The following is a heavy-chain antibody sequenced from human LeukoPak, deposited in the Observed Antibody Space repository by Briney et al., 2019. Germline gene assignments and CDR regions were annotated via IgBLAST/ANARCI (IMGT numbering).Heavy chain of an antibody. V-gene: IGHV3-7*01. CDR3: ARGGYCSSTSCPNWFDP. D-gene: IGHD2-2*01. CDR2: IKQDGSEK. CDR1: GFTFSNYE. Sequence: GGSLRLSCAASGFTFSNYEMNWVRQAPGKGLEWVANIKQDGSEKYYVDSVKGRFTISRDNAKNSLYLQMNSLRAEDTAVYYCARGGYCSSTSCPNWFDPWGKGTTVTVSS. J-gene: IGHJ6*04.